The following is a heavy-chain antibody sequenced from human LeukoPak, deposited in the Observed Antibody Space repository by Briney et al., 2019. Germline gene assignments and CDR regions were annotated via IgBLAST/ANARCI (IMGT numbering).Heavy chain of an antibody. Sequence: PSETLSLTCAVSGYSISSGYYWGWIRQPPRKGLEWIGSIYYSGSTYYNPSPKSRVTISVDTSKNQFSLKLSSVTAADTAVYYCARQGMIVVVFDYWGQGTLVTVSS. D-gene: IGHD3-22*01. CDR1: GYSISSGYY. CDR3: ARQGMIVVVFDY. CDR2: IYYSGST. V-gene: IGHV4-38-2*01. J-gene: IGHJ4*02.